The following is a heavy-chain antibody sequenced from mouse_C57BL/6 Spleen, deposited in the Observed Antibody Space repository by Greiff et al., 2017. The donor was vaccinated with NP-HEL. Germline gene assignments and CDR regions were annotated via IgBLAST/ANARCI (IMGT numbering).Heavy chain of an antibody. J-gene: IGHJ3*01. CDR1: GFNIKNTY. D-gene: IGHD2-3*01. CDR2: IDPANGNT. CDR3: ARWGDDGYSPAWFAY. Sequence: VQLQQSVAELVRPGASVKLSCTASGFNIKNTYMHWVKQRPEQGLEWIGRIDPANGNTKYAPKFQGKATITADTSSNTAYLQLSSLPSEDTAIYYCARWGDDGYSPAWFAYWGQGTLVTVSA. V-gene: IGHV14-3*01.